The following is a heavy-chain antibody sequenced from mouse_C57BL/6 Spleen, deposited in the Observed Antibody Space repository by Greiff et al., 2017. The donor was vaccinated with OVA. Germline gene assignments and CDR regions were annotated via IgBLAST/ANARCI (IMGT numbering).Heavy chain of an antibody. CDR3: ARRELLVDYFDY. CDR2: IYPRSGNT. V-gene: IGHV1-81*01. Sequence: QVQLQQSGAELARPGASVKLSCKASGYTFTSYGISWVKQRTGQGLEWIGEIYPRSGNTYYNEKFKGKATLTADKSSSTAYMELRSLTSEDSAVYFCARRELLVDYFDYWGQGTTLTVSS. J-gene: IGHJ2*01. D-gene: IGHD1-1*02. CDR1: GYTFTSYG.